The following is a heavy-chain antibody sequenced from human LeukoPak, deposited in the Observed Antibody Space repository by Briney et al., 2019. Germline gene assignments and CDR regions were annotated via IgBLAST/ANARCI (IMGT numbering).Heavy chain of an antibody. CDR2: LNPSGGTT. V-gene: IGHV1-46*01. J-gene: IGHJ3*02. CDR1: GYXFTSYY. D-gene: IGHD6-19*01. CDR3: ASTMAGTTYDAFDI. Sequence: ASVKVSCNSSGYXFTSYYKPWVRHPPGQGLEWMGILNPSGGTTSYAQNFQGRVSVTRATSPGTVYMELSSLRSEDTAVYYCASTMAGTTYDAFDIWGQGTMVTVSS.